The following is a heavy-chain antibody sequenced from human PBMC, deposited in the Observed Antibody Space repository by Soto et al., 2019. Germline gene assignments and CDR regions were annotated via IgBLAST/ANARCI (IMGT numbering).Heavy chain of an antibody. CDR2: ISWNSGSI. V-gene: IGHV3-9*01. CDR3: AKDQSGWLASLFDY. J-gene: IGHJ4*02. CDR1: GFTFDDYA. D-gene: IGHD6-19*01. Sequence: EVQLVESGGGLVQPGRSLRLSCAASGFTFDDYAMHWVRQAPGKGLEWVSGISWNSGSIGYVDSVKGRFTISRDNAKNSLYLQMNSLRAEDTALYYCAKDQSGWLASLFDYWGQGTLVTVSS.